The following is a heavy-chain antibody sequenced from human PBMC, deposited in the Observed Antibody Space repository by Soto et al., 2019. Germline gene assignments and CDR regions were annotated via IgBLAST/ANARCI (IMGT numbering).Heavy chain of an antibody. CDR3: ARDPGVPAAISYFDY. Sequence: GASVKVSCKTSSYSFTTYDISWVRQAPGQGLEWMGWISTNSGNTNYAQKLQGRVTMTKDTSTSTAYMELRSLGSDDTAVYYCARDPGVPAAISYFDYWGQGTLVTVSS. CDR2: ISTNSGNT. V-gene: IGHV1-18*01. CDR1: SYSFTTYD. J-gene: IGHJ4*01. D-gene: IGHD2-2*01.